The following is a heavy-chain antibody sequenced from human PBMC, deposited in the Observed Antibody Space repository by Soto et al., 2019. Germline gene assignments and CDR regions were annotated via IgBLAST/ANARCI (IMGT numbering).Heavy chain of an antibody. CDR2: ISSSSSTI. J-gene: IGHJ4*02. CDR1: GFTFSSYS. Sequence: PGGSLRLSCAASGFTFSSYSMNWVRQAPGKGLEWVSYISSSSSTIYYADSVKGRFTISRDNAKNSLYLQMNSLRDEDTAVYYCARDKWGPFRTVVIPFDYWGQGTLVTVSS. D-gene: IGHD3-22*01. V-gene: IGHV3-48*02. CDR3: ARDKWGPFRTVVIPFDY.